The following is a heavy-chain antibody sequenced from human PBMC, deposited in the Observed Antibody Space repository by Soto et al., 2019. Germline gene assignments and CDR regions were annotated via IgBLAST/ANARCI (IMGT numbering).Heavy chain of an antibody. D-gene: IGHD4-17*01. Sequence: QVQLVQSGAEVKKPGSSVKVSCKASGGTFSSYAISWVRQAPGQGLEWMGGIIPIFGTANYAQKFQGRVTITADESTSTAYMELSSLRSENTAVYYCARDPTVTTLGGGWFDPWGQGTLVTVSS. V-gene: IGHV1-69*01. CDR1: GGTFSSYA. CDR2: IIPIFGTA. J-gene: IGHJ5*02. CDR3: ARDPTVTTLGGGWFDP.